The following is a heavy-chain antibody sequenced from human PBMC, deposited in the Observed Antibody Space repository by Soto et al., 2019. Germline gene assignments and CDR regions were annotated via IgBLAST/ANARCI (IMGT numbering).Heavy chain of an antibody. V-gene: IGHV4-39*01. CDR1: GGSISSSSYY. Sequence: SETLSLTCTVSGGSISSSSYYWGWIRQPPGKGLEWIGSIYYSGSTYYNPSLKSRVTISVDTSKNQFSLKLSSVTAADTAVYYCARHRGYYDSSGYYYFDYWGQGTLVTVSS. J-gene: IGHJ4*02. CDR3: ARHRGYYDSSGYYYFDY. D-gene: IGHD3-22*01. CDR2: IYYSGST.